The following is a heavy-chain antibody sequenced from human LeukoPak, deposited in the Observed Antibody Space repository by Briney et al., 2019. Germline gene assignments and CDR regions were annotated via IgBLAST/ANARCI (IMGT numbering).Heavy chain of an antibody. CDR2: LSLSADTT. Sequence: GGSLRLSCAASGFSFSSYGMTWARQAPGQGLEWVSALSLSADTTFYADSVKGRFTISRDNSKNMVYLQMNSLRAEDTAVYYCAKGGPRDGYNDFDYWGHGTLVTVSS. CDR1: GFSFSSYG. D-gene: IGHD5-24*01. V-gene: IGHV3-23*01. J-gene: IGHJ4*01. CDR3: AKGGPRDGYNDFDY.